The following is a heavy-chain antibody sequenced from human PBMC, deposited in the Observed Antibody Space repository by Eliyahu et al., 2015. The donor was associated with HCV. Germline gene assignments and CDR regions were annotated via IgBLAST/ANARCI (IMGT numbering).Heavy chain of an antibody. D-gene: IGHD3-10*01. Sequence: EVQLVESGGGLVKPGGSLRLSCAASGFXFXNAWMTWVRQAPEKGLEWVGRIKSKTDGGTTDYAAPVKGRFSISRDDSKNILYLQMNSLKTEDTAVYYCTAEFQEAWFGELISGIDYWGQGTLVTVSS. J-gene: IGHJ4*02. V-gene: IGHV3-15*01. CDR1: GFXFXNAW. CDR2: IKSKTDGGTT. CDR3: TAEFQEAWFGELISGIDY.